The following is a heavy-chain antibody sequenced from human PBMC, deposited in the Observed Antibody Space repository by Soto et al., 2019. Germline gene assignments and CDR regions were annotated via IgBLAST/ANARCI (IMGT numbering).Heavy chain of an antibody. D-gene: IGHD1-26*01. CDR3: ATQEVGGSYVYTFDP. Sequence: SETLSLTCTVSGGSISSYYWSWIRQPPGKGLEWIGYIYYSGSTNYNPSLKSRVTISVDTSKNQFSLKVSSVTAADTAVYYCATQEVGGSYVYTFDPWGQGTLVTVSS. J-gene: IGHJ5*02. V-gene: IGHV4-59*08. CDR1: GGSISSYY. CDR2: IYYSGST.